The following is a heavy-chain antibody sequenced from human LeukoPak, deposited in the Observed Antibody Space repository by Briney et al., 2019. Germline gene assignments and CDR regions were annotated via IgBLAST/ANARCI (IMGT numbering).Heavy chain of an antibody. CDR1: GYSISSGYY. Sequence: SETLSLTCTVSGYSISSGYYWGWIRQPPGKGLEWIGSIYHSGSTYYNPSLKSRVTMSVDTSKNQFSLKLSSVTAADTAVYYCAREGSSRRGLGWFDPWGQGTLVTVSS. D-gene: IGHD3-10*01. CDR2: IYHSGST. J-gene: IGHJ5*02. CDR3: AREGSSRRGLGWFDP. V-gene: IGHV4-38-2*02.